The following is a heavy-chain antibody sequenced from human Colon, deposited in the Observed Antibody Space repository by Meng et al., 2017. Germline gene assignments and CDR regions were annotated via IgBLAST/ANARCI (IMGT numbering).Heavy chain of an antibody. CDR1: GGSIRSADSH. Sequence: QVQLQESGPGLVKPAETLSLTCTVSGGSIRSADSHWSWIRQPPGKGLEWIGYIYYSGSTNYNPSLKSRVTISVDTSKNQFSLSLSSVTAADTAVYYCARGGWSLDYWGQGTLVTVSS. CDR3: ARGGWSLDY. V-gene: IGHV4-61*08. CDR2: IYYSGST. D-gene: IGHD2-15*01. J-gene: IGHJ4*02.